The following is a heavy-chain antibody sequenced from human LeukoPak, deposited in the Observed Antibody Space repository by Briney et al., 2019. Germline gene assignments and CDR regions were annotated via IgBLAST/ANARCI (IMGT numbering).Heavy chain of an antibody. V-gene: IGHV1-46*01. J-gene: IGHJ6*02. D-gene: IGHD6-13*01. CDR2: INPSGGST. Sequence: ASVKVSCKASGYTFTSYYMHWVRQAPGQGLEWMGIINPSGGSTSYAQTFQGRVTMTRDTSTSTVYMELSSLRSEDTAVYYCARVGSSCHPRVRCYYYGMDVWGQGTTVTVSS. CDR1: GYTFTSYY. CDR3: ARVGSSCHPRVRCYYYGMDV.